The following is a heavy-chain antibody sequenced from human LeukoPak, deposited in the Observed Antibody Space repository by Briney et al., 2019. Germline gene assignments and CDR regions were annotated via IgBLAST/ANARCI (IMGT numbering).Heavy chain of an antibody. V-gene: IGHV6-1*01. Sequence: SQTLSLTCAISGDRVSSNSAAWNWIRQSPSRGLEWLGRTYYRSKWYNEYALSVKSRITINPYTSKNQFSLQLNSVTPEDTAVYYCARDHGSGWYSYLDDWGQGTLVTVSS. CDR2: TYYRSKWYN. CDR1: GDRVSSNSAA. J-gene: IGHJ4*02. D-gene: IGHD6-19*01. CDR3: ARDHGSGWYSYLDD.